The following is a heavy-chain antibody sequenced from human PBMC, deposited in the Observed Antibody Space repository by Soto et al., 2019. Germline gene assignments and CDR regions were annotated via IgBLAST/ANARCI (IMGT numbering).Heavy chain of an antibody. V-gene: IGHV6-1*01. CDR3: AREYYYDSSGWAASDAFDI. CDR1: GDSVSSNSAA. D-gene: IGHD3-22*01. J-gene: IGHJ3*02. Sequence: HSQTLSLTCAISGDSVSSNSAALNWIRQSPSRGLEWLGRTYYRSKWYNDYAVSVKSRITINPDTSKNQFCLQLNSVTPEDRDVYYCAREYYYDSSGWAASDAFDIWGQGTMVTVS. CDR2: TYYRSKWYN.